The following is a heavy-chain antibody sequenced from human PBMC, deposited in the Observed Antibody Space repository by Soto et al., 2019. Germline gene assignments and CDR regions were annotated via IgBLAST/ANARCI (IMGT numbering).Heavy chain of an antibody. V-gene: IGHV1-69*01. CDR1: GGTFSSYA. J-gene: IGHJ5*02. CDR3: ARDRVGGSPEIFDP. Sequence: QVQLVQSGAEVKKPGSSVKVSCKASGGTFSSYAISWVRQAPGQGLEWVGGIIPIFGTANYAQKFQGRVTITADESTSTAYMELSSLRSEDTAVYYCARDRVGGSPEIFDPWGQGTLVTVSS. CDR2: IIPIFGTA. D-gene: IGHD3-16*01.